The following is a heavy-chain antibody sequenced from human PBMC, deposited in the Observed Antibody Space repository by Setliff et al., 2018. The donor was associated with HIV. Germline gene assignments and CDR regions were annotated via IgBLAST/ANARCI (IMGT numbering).Heavy chain of an antibody. CDR1: GGSIRSHY. CDR2: IYYSGST. D-gene: IGHD3-22*01. V-gene: IGHV4-59*11. J-gene: IGHJ6*03. Sequence: SETLSLTCTVSGGSIRSHYWSWIREPPGKGLEWIGYIYYSGSTNYNPSLNNRVAILKGPSKNQFSLKLSSVTAADTAEYYCARDTLYSSGWGYFYYYMDVWGKGTTVTVSS. CDR3: ARDTLYSSGWGYFYYYMDV.